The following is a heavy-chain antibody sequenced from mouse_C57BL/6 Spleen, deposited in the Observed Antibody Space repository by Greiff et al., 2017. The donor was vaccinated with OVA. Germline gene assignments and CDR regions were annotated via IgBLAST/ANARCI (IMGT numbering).Heavy chain of an antibody. CDR2: IDPSDSYT. CDR1: GYTFTSYW. J-gene: IGHJ1*03. D-gene: IGHD1-1*01. Sequence: VQLQQPGAELVMPGASVKLSCKASGYTFTSYWMHWVKQRPGQGLEWIGEIDPSDSYTNYNQKFKGKSTLTVDKSSSTAYMQLSSLTSEDSAVYYCATTVVGNFDVWGTGTTVTVSS. V-gene: IGHV1-69*01. CDR3: ATTVVGNFDV.